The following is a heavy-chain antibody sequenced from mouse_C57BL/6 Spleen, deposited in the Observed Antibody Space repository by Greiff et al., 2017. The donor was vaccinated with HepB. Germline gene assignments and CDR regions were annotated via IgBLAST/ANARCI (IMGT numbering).Heavy chain of an antibody. CDR3: ARRNYGSPYYAMDY. J-gene: IGHJ4*01. CDR2: IDPSDSYT. D-gene: IGHD1-1*01. Sequence: QVQLKQPGAELVKPGASVKLSCKASGYTFTSYWMQWVKQRPGQGLEWIGEIDPSDSYTNYNQKFKGKATLTVDTSSSTAYMQLSSLTSEDSAVYYCARRNYGSPYYAMDYWGQGTSVTVSS. CDR1: GYTFTSYW. V-gene: IGHV1-50*01.